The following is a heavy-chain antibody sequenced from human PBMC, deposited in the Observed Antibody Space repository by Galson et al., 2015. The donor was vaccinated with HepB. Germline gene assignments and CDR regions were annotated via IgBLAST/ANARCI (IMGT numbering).Heavy chain of an antibody. D-gene: IGHD3-10*01. J-gene: IGHJ6*02. CDR3: AKDWWAGSGSYYNPIHYYGMDV. Sequence: SVTVSCKASGSTFTGYYMHWVRQAPGQGLEWMGWINPNSGGTNYAQKFQGWVTMTRDTSISTAYMELSRLRSDDTAVYYCAKDWWAGSGSYYNPIHYYGMDVWGQGTTVTASS. CDR2: INPNSGGT. CDR1: GSTFTGYY. V-gene: IGHV1-2*04.